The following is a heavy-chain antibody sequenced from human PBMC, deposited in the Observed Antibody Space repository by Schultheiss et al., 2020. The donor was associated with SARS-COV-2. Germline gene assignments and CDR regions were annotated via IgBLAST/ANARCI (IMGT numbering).Heavy chain of an antibody. Sequence: GGSLRLSCAGSGFTFSTYAMDWVRQAPGKGLEWVSGISWNSGSIGYADSVKGRFTISRDNAKNSLYLQMNSLRAEDTALYYCAKDLAVAGTLVGYWGQGTLVTVSS. CDR2: ISWNSGSI. D-gene: IGHD6-19*01. V-gene: IGHV3-9*01. CDR3: AKDLAVAGTLVGY. J-gene: IGHJ4*02. CDR1: GFTFSTYA.